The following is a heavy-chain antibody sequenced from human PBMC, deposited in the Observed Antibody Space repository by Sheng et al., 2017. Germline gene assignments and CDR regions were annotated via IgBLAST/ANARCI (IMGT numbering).Heavy chain of an antibody. Sequence: QVQLQESGPGLVKPSETLSLTCAVSGYSISSGYYWGWIRQPPGKGLEWIGSIYHSGSTYYNPSLKSRVTISVDTSKNQFSLKLSSVTAADTAVYYCARDIVVVPAAIGGDAFDIWGQGDNGHRLF. CDR3: ARDIVVVPAAIGGDAFDI. D-gene: IGHD2-2*02. CDR1: GYSISSGYY. J-gene: IGHJ3*02. V-gene: IGHV4-38-2*02. CDR2: IYHSGST.